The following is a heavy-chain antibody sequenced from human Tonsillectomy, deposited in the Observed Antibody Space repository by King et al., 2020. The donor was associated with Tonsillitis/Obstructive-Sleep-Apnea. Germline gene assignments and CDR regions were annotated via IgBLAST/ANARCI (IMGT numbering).Heavy chain of an antibody. D-gene: IGHD1-7*01. Sequence: VQLQESGPGLVKPSETLSLTCTVSGGSISSYYWSWIRQPPGKGLEWIGYIYYSGSTNYNPSLKSRVTISVDTSKNQFSLKLSSVTAADTAVYYCARGVQLELLADAFDYWGQGTLVTVSS. J-gene: IGHJ4*02. CDR1: GGSISSYY. CDR3: ARGVQLELLADAFDY. CDR2: IYYSGST. V-gene: IGHV4-59*08.